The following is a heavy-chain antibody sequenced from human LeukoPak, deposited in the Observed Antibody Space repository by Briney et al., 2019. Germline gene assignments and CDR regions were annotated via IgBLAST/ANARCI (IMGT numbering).Heavy chain of an antibody. CDR1: GYTFTSYG. Sequence: PSVKVSCKASGYTFTSYGISWVRQAPGQGLEWMGWTSAYNGNTNYAQKLQGRVTVTTDTSTSTAYMELRSLRSDDTAVYYCARVVRYDFWSGYFDYWGQGTLVTVSS. J-gene: IGHJ4*02. D-gene: IGHD3-3*01. CDR3: ARVVRYDFWSGYFDY. V-gene: IGHV1-18*01. CDR2: TSAYNGNT.